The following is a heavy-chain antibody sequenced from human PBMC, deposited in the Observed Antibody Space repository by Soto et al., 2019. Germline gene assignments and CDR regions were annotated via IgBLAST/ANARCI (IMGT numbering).Heavy chain of an antibody. CDR2: ISSSSSYI. CDR3: GAAPTAGIDY. V-gene: IGHV3-21*01. Sequence: EVQLVESGGGLVKPGGSLRLSCAASGYTFSSYSMNWVRQAPGKGLEWVSSISSSSSYIYYADSVKGRFTISRDNAKNSLYLQMNSLRAEDTAVYYCGAAPTAGIDYWGQGTLVTVSS. J-gene: IGHJ4*02. CDR1: GYTFSSYS. D-gene: IGHD3-10*01.